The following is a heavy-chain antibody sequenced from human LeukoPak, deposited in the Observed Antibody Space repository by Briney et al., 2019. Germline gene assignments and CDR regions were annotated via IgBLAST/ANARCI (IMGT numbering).Heavy chain of an antibody. CDR3: AREELRYYYFWSGYYSRDYYYYGMDV. Sequence: PSETLSLTCTVSGGSISSYYWSWIRQPAGKGLEWIGRIYTSGSTNYNPSLKSRVTMSVDTSKNQFSLKLSSVTAADTAVYYCAREELRYYYFWSGYYSRDYYYYGMDVWGQGTTVTVFS. V-gene: IGHV4-4*07. J-gene: IGHJ6*02. CDR2: IYTSGST. D-gene: IGHD3-3*01. CDR1: GGSISSYY.